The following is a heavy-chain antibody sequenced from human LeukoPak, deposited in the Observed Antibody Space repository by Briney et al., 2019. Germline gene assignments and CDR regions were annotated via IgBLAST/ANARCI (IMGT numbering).Heavy chain of an antibody. CDR2: ISGSGGST. CDR3: ARSFTLIGGGFDY. V-gene: IGHV3-23*01. J-gene: IGHJ4*02. Sequence: GGSLRLSCAASGFTFSSYAMSWVRQAPGKGLEWVSAISGSGGSTYYADSVKGRFTISRDNSKNTLYLQMNSLRAEDTAVYYYARSFTLIGGGFDYWGQGTLVTVSS. CDR1: GFTFSSYA. D-gene: IGHD3-22*01.